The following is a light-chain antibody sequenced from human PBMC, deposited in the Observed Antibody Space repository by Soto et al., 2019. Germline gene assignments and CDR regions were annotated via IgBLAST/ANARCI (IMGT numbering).Light chain of an antibody. CDR3: QQYYITPRT. J-gene: IGKJ1*01. CDR2: WAS. CDR1: QTVLYSSSNKNY. V-gene: IGKV4-1*01. Sequence: DIVMTQSPDSLAVSLGERATINCQSSQTVLYSSSNKNYLAWYQHKPGQPPKLLIYWASTRESGVPDRFTGSVSGTDFTLTISSLQAEDVAVYYCQQYYITPRTFGQGTKVEIK.